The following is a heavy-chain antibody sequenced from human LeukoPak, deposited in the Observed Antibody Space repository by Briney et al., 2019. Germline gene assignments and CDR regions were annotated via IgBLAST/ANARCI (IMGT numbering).Heavy chain of an antibody. CDR1: GFSVSTNS. CDR2: IYSDNT. D-gene: IGHD4-17*01. V-gene: IGHV3-66*04. CDR3: ARQNGGAEYGDYGH. J-gene: IGHJ4*02. Sequence: GGSLRLSCTVSGFSVSTNSMSSVRQAPGKGLEWVSFIYSDNTHYSDSVKGRFTISRENSKNTLYLQMNSLRAEDTALYYCARQNGGAEYGDYGHWGQGTLVTVSS.